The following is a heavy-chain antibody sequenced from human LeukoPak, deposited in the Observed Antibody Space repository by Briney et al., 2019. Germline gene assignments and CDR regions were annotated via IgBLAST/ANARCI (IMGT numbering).Heavy chain of an antibody. CDR2: IYPNSGDT. D-gene: IGHD4-17*01. Sequence: ASVKVSCKASGYMFTGYYMHWVRQAPGQGLEWLGWIYPNSGDTNYAQKFQGRVTMTRDTSISTAYMELSRLSSDDTAVYYCASDFNYGDSSNYYMDVWGKGTTVTVSS. J-gene: IGHJ6*03. CDR1: GYMFTGYY. CDR3: ASDFNYGDSSNYYMDV. V-gene: IGHV1-2*02.